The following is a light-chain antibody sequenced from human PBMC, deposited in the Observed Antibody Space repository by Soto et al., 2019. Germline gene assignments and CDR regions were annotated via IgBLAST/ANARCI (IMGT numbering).Light chain of an antibody. CDR2: GAS. V-gene: IGKV3D-15*01. CDR3: QQYNNWPSIT. CDR1: QSVRSN. J-gene: IGKJ5*01. Sequence: EIVVTQSPSTLSVSPGERATLSCRASQSVRSNLAWYQQKPGQAPRLLIYGASTRATGIPVRFSGSGSGTEFTLTISSLQSEDFAVYYCQQYNNWPSITFGQGTRLEIK.